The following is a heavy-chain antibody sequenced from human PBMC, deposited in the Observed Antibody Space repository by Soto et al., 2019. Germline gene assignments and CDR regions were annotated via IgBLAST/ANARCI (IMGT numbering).Heavy chain of an antibody. Sequence: GGSLRLSCAASGFTFSSYWMSWVRQAPGKGLEWVANIKQDGSEKYYVDSVKGRFTISRDNAKNSLYLQMNSLRAEDTAVYYCARSPQYELAVAGPFDPWGQGTLVTVSS. D-gene: IGHD6-19*01. V-gene: IGHV3-7*03. CDR2: IKQDGSEK. CDR3: ARSPQYELAVAGPFDP. J-gene: IGHJ5*02. CDR1: GFTFSSYW.